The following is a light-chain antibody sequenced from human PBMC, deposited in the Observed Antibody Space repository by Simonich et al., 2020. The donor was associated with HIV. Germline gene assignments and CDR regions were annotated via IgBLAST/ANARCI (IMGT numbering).Light chain of an antibody. V-gene: IGKV1-8*01. CDR2: AAS. CDR3: LQDYTYPLT. J-gene: IGKJ4*01. CDR1: QGISSY. Sequence: AIRMTQSPSSLSASTGDRVTITCRASQGISSYLAWYQQKPGKAPKLLLYAASRLESGVPSRFSGSGSGTDFTLTISSLQPEDFATYYCLQDYTYPLTFGGGTKVEI.